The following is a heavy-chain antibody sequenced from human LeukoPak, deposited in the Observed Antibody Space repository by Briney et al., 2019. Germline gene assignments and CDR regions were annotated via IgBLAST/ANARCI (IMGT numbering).Heavy chain of an antibody. CDR1: GFTFSSYA. V-gene: IGHV3-23*01. CDR2: ISSTGSTT. D-gene: IGHD1-26*01. Sequence: GGSLRLSCAASGFTFSSYAMGWVRQAPGKGLEWVSTISSTGSTTYYADSVKGRFTISRDNSKNTLYLLMNSPRAEDTAVYYCAKDRPQSYYYFDYWGHGTLVTVSS. CDR3: AKDRPQSYYYFDY. J-gene: IGHJ4*01.